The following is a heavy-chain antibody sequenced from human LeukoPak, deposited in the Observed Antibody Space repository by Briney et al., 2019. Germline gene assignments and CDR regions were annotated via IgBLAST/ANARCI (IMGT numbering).Heavy chain of an antibody. CDR3: TRCGNRYYFGLDV. CDR2: IRKKAQKYST. V-gene: IGHV3-72*01. CDR1: GFTFSDHY. D-gene: IGHD1-14*01. Sequence: GGSLRLSRAASGFTFSDHYMDWVRQAPGKGLEWVGRIRKKAQKYSTEYAASVKGRFTISRDDSQNSVYLQMNSLKTDDTAVYYCTRCGNRYYFGLDVWGQGTTVTVSS. J-gene: IGHJ6*02.